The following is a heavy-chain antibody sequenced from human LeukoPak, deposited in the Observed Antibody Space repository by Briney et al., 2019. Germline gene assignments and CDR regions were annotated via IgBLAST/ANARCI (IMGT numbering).Heavy chain of an antibody. CDR2: VSWNSGWI. D-gene: IGHD2-15*01. CDR3: AKGYCSGASCQEEC. V-gene: IGHV3-9*01. Sequence: GRSLRLPCAASGFRLYDYAMHWVRQAPGKGLEWVTGVSWNSGWIGYADAVRRLFTISRDNAKNSLYLQMSRLRAEDTALYYCAKGYCSGASCQEECWGQGTLVTVSS. CDR1: GFRLYDYA. J-gene: IGHJ4*02.